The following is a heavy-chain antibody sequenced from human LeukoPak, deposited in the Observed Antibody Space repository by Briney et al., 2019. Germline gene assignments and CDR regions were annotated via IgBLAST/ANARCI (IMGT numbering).Heavy chain of an antibody. CDR3: ARDIAVAGLDAFDI. J-gene: IGHJ3*02. V-gene: IGHV4-4*07. CDR2: IYTSGST. Sequence: TGGSLRLSCAASGFTFSSYGMHWVRQAPGKGLEWIGRIYTSGSTNYNPSLKSRVTMSIDTSKNQFSLKLSSVTAADTAVYYCARDIAVAGLDAFDIWGQGTMVTVSS. CDR1: GFTFSSYG. D-gene: IGHD6-19*01.